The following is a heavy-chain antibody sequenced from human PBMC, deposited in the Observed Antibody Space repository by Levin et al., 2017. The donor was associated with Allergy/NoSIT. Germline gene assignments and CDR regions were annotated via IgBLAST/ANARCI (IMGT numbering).Heavy chain of an antibody. D-gene: IGHD5-18*01. CDR1: GGSITRSDW. Sequence: PSETLSLTCAVSGGSITRSDWWTWIRQPPGKGMEWIGEIFYTGSTNYNPSLKSRVTISVDQSKNEFSLMLTSVTAADTAMYYCATSGYSYAFDVWGQGTMVTVSS. CDR3: ATSGYSYAFDV. CDR2: IFYTGST. J-gene: IGHJ3*01. V-gene: IGHV4-4*02.